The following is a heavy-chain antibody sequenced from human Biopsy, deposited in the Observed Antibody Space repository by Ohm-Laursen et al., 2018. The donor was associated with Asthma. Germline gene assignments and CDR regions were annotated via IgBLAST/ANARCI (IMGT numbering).Heavy chain of an antibody. CDR2: VFWSGST. CDR3: ARVVSYGDIYFGIDV. J-gene: IGHJ6*02. CDR1: GGYTGSSDHH. V-gene: IGHV4-30-4*01. Sequence: SQTLSLTCRVSGGYTGSSDHHWAWIRQAPGKGLEWIGFVFWSGSTHYSRSLERRVSISIDTATNEFSMKLWSVTPADTAVYSCARVVSYGDIYFGIDVWGPGNTVVVS. D-gene: IGHD4-17*01.